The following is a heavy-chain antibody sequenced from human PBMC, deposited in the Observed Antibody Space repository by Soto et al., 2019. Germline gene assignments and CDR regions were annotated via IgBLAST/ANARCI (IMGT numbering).Heavy chain of an antibody. V-gene: IGHV1-18*01. Sequence: QVQLVQSGAEVKKPGASVKVSCKASGYTFTSYGISWVRQAPGQGLEWMGWISGYNGNTNYAQKLKGRVTMTRDTSTSTVYMALRSLRSDDTVVYYCARALLEAATREGVGAHHWFDPWGQGTLVTVSS. CDR3: ARALLEAATREGVGAHHWFDP. CDR1: GYTFTSYG. J-gene: IGHJ5*02. CDR2: ISGYNGNT. D-gene: IGHD3-10*01.